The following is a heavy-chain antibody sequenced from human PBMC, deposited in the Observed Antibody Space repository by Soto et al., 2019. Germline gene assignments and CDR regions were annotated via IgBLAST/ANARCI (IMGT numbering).Heavy chain of an antibody. V-gene: IGHV3-23*01. J-gene: IGHJ4*02. Sequence: EVQLLESGGGLVQPGGSLRLSCAASGFTFSSYAMSWVRQAPGKGLEWISAVSGSGGSTYYADSVKGRFTISRDNSKDTLYLQMNNLRAEDTAVYYCAKPLDYNWNDYWGQGTLVTVSS. CDR1: GFTFSSYA. D-gene: IGHD1-20*01. CDR3: AKPLDYNWNDY. CDR2: VSGSGGST.